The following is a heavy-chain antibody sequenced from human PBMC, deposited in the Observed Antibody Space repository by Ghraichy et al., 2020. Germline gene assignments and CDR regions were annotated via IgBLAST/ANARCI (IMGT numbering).Heavy chain of an antibody. CDR3: ARDHYDFWSGYYQRASIDY. CDR2: ISAYNGNT. D-gene: IGHD3-3*01. CDR1: GYTFTSYG. V-gene: IGHV1-18*04. Sequence: ASVKVSCKASGYTFTSYGISWVRQAPGQGLEWMGWISAYNGNTNYAQKLQGRVTMTTDTSTSTAYMELRSLRSDDTAVYYCARDHYDFWSGYYQRASIDYWGQGTLVTVSS. J-gene: IGHJ4*02.